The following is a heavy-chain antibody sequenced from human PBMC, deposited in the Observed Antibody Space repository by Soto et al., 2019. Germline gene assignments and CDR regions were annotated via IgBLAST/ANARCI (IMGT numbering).Heavy chain of an antibody. CDR1: GGSIYRSGYY. CDR3: GKVLVGATGHTDSDS. Sequence: SETLSLTCTVSGGSIYRSGYYWGWIRQPPGRGLEWIGNIDYNGVTYSNPSLKSRVTISRDTSKNQFSLKLTSVTAADTALYYGGKVLVGATGHTDSDSWGPGTLVTVSS. CDR2: IDYNGVT. V-gene: IGHV4-39*01. J-gene: IGHJ4*02. D-gene: IGHD2-15*01.